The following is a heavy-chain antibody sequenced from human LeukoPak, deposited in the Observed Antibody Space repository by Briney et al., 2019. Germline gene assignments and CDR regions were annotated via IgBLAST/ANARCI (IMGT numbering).Heavy chain of an antibody. CDR3: ARDPQLRHYYDTSGSYYFDY. CDR1: GFTFSDYS. V-gene: IGHV3-21*01. J-gene: IGHJ4*02. CDR2: ISTSSTYI. Sequence: RTGGSLRLSCAASGFTFSDYSMNWVRQAPGKGLEWVSSISTSSTYIYYAGSVKGRFTIPRDNAKNSLYLHMNSLRAEDTAVYYCARDPQLRHYYDTSGSYYFDYWGQGTLVTVSS. D-gene: IGHD3-22*01.